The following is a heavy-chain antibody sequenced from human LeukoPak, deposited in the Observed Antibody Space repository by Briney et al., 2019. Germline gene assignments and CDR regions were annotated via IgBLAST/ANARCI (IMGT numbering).Heavy chain of an antibody. CDR2: IYTSGST. D-gene: IGHD6-19*01. Sequence: PSQTLSLTCTVSGGSISSGSYYWSWIRQPAGKGLEWIGRIYTSGSTNYNPSLKSRVTISVDTSKNQFSLKLSSVTAADTAVYYCARVSYSSGWSPGYYFDYWGQGTLVTVSS. CDR1: GGSISSGSYY. CDR3: ARVSYSSGWSPGYYFDY. V-gene: IGHV4-61*02. J-gene: IGHJ4*02.